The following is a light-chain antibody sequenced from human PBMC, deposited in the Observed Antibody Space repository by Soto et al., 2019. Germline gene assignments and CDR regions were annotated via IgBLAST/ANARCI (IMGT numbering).Light chain of an antibody. CDR2: EVT. V-gene: IGLV2-14*01. J-gene: IGLJ1*01. CDR3: ASITRNTTSV. CDR1: SSDVGGYNY. Sequence: QSVLTQPASVSGSPGQSITISCTGSSSDVGGYNYVSWYQHHPGKAPKLMIYEVTNRPSGVSHRFSGSKSGNTASLTISGLQTEDEAHYYCASITRNTTSVFGTGTKVTVL.